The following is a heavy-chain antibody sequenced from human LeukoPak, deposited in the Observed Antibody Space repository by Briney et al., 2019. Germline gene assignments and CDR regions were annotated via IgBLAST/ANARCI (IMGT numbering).Heavy chain of an antibody. D-gene: IGHD2-2*01. Sequence: AASVKVSCKASGGTFSSYAISWVRQAPGQGPEWMGGIIPIFGTANYAQKFQGRVTITADESTSTAYMELSSLRSEDTAVYYCARVPIVVVPAARSRYYYYGMDVWGQGTTVTVSS. CDR2: IIPIFGTA. CDR3: ARVPIVVVPAARSRYYYYGMDV. V-gene: IGHV1-69*13. J-gene: IGHJ6*02. CDR1: GGTFSSYA.